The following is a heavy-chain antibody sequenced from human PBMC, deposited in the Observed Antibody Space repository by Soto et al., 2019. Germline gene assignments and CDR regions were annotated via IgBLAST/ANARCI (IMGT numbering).Heavy chain of an antibody. V-gene: IGHV1-46*01. CDR3: ARDVTGTTFDY. J-gene: IGHJ4*02. CDR2: INPSGGST. D-gene: IGHD1-20*01. CDR1: GYTFTSYY. Sequence: QVQLVQSGAEVKKPGASVKVSCKASGYTFTSYYMHWVRQAPGQGLEWMGIINPSGGSTSYEQKFQGRVTMTRDTSTSTVYMELSSLRSEDTAVYYCARDVTGTTFDYWGQGTLVTVSS.